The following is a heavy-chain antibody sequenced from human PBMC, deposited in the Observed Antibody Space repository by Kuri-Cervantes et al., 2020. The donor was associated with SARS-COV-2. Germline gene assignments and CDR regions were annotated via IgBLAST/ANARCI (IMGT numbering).Heavy chain of an antibody. J-gene: IGHJ6*03. CDR2: VNHSGGA. Sequence: SETLSLTCAVYGGSLSGSFWSWIRQSPGKGLEWIGEVNHSGGANYNPFLRSRVTISVDTSKNQFSLKLSSVTAADTAVYYCARPGGFLDVWGKGTTVTVSS. CDR1: GGSLSGSF. D-gene: IGHD4-23*01. V-gene: IGHV4-34*01. CDR3: ARPGGFLDV.